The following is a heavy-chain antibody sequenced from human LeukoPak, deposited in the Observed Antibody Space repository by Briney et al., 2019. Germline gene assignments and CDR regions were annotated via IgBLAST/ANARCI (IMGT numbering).Heavy chain of an antibody. CDR2: IIPMFGTA. J-gene: IGHJ1*01. CDR3: ARARSNCGGDCYREYFQH. CDR1: GGTFSSYA. D-gene: IGHD2-21*02. Sequence: SVKVSCKASGGTFSSYAISWVRQAPGQGLEWMGGIIPMFGTANYAQKFQGRVTITADESTSTAYMELSSLRSEDAAVYYCARARSNCGGDCYREYFQHWGQGTLVTVSS. V-gene: IGHV1-69*13.